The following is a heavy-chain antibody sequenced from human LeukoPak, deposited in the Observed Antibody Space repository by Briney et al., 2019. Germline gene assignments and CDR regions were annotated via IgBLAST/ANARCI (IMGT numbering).Heavy chain of an antibody. V-gene: IGHV3-23*01. J-gene: IGHJ4*02. CDR1: GFTVSSNY. CDR2: ISGSGGST. Sequence: GGSLRLSCAASGFTVSSNYMSWVRQAPGKGLEWVSAISGSGGSTYYADSVKGRFTISRDNSKNTLYLQMNSLRAEDTAVYYCAKRPSSSPKPDYFDYWGQGTLSPSPQ. D-gene: IGHD6-13*01. CDR3: AKRPSSSPKPDYFDY.